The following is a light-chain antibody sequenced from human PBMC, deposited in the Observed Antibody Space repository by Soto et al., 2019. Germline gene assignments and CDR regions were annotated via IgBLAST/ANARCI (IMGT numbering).Light chain of an antibody. CDR1: QSISSY. Sequence: DIQMTQSPSSLSASVGDRVTITCRASQSISSYLNWYQQKPGKAPKLLIYAASSLQSGVPSRFSGSGSGTEFTLTISSLQAEDVAVYYCQQYYSTPWTFGQGTKVDIK. J-gene: IGKJ1*01. V-gene: IGKV1-39*01. CDR2: AAS. CDR3: QQYYSTPWT.